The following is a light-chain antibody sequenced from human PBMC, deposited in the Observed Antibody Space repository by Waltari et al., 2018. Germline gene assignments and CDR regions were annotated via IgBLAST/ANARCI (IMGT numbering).Light chain of an antibody. CDR2: DAS. V-gene: IGKV3D-15*01. J-gene: IGKJ4*01. Sequence: EIVLTQSPATLSVSPGERATLSCWASQSIRSTLAWYQQKPGHAPRLLIYDASTRATGIPVRFSGSGSGTYFTLTISSLQSEDFAVYYCQQYTNWPLTFGGGTKVEI. CDR1: QSIRST. CDR3: QQYTNWPLT.